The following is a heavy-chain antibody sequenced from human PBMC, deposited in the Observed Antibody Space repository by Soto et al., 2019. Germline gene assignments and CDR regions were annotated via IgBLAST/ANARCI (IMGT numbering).Heavy chain of an antibody. CDR1: GYTFTGYY. D-gene: IGHD6-13*01. V-gene: IGHV1-2*04. J-gene: IGHJ6*02. CDR2: INPNSGGT. Sequence: GASVKVSCKASGYTFTGYYMHWVRQAPGQGLEWMGWINPNSGGTNYAQKFQGWVTMTRDTSISTAYMELSRLRSDDTDMNNYKSVRAAAGTYYYYGMDVWGQGTTVTVSS. CDR3: KSVRAAAGTYYYYGMDV.